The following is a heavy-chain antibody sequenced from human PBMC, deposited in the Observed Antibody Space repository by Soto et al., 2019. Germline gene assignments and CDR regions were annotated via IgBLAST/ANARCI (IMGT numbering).Heavy chain of an antibody. V-gene: IGHV1-46*01. D-gene: IGHD2-2*02. CDR2: INPSGGST. Sequence: ASVKVSCKASGYTFTSYYMHWVRQAPGQGLEWMGIINPSGGSTSYAQKFQGRVTMTRDTSTSTVYMELSSLRSEDTAVYYCARGGSQDIVVVPAAIDDWFDPWGQGXLVTVYS. J-gene: IGHJ5*02. CDR3: ARGGSQDIVVVPAAIDDWFDP. CDR1: GYTFTSYY.